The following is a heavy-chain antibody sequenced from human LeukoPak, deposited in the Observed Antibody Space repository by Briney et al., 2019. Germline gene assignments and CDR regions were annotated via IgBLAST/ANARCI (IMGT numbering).Heavy chain of an antibody. J-gene: IGHJ4*02. CDR3: AKDRVGATLYFDC. D-gene: IGHD1-26*01. Sequence: GGSLRLSCTVSGFTVSSNSMSWVRQAPGKGLEWVSFIYSGGNTHYSDSVKGRFTISRDNSKNTLYLQMNSLRAEDTAVYYCAKDRVGATLYFDCWGQGTLVTVSS. CDR1: GFTVSSNS. CDR2: IYSGGNT. V-gene: IGHV3-53*01.